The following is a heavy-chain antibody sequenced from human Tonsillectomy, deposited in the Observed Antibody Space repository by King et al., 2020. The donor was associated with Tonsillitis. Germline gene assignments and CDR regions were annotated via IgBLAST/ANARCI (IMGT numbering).Heavy chain of an antibody. V-gene: IGHV4-59*08. J-gene: IGHJ4*02. CDR1: CFFLSSYY. CDR3: ARHVTGTTYDY. CDR2: IDHSGRN. D-gene: IGHD1-7*01. Sequence: QLQESGPGLVKPSETLSLTCTVSCFFLSSYYWCWIRQPPGKGLEWIMDIDHSGRNDYNPTRQSRLTMSVHTSKNQVSLRLSSVTAADTAVYYCARHVTGTTYDYWGQGTLVTVSS.